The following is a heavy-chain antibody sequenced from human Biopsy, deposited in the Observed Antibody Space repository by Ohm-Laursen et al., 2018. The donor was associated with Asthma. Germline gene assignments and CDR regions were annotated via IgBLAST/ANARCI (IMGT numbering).Heavy chain of an antibody. V-gene: IGHV1-3*01. CDR1: GYTFIHYA. J-gene: IGHJ3*01. D-gene: IGHD3-9*01. CDR3: ARTYYDFLTGQVNDAFAL. CDR2: INAGNGNT. Sequence: GASVKVSCKPSGYTFIHYAIHWVRQAPGQRLEWMGWINAGNGNTKYSQKFQGRVTITRDISASTAYMDLRSLRSEDTAMYYCARTYYDFLTGQVNDAFALWGQGTMVTVSS.